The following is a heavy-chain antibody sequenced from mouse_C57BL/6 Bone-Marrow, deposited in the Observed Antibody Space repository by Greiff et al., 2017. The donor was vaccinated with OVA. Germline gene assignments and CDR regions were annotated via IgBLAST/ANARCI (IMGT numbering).Heavy chain of an antibody. CDR1: GYTFTSYW. D-gene: IGHD1-2*01. CDR3: ARDGIRGVDY. Sequence: QVQLQQPGAELVMPGASVKLSCKASGYTFTSYWMHWVKQRPGQGLEWIGEIDPSDSYTNYNQKFKGKSTLTVDKSSSTAYMQLSSLTSEDSAVYYCARDGIRGVDYWGQGTTLTVSS. CDR2: IDPSDSYT. J-gene: IGHJ2*01. V-gene: IGHV1-69*01.